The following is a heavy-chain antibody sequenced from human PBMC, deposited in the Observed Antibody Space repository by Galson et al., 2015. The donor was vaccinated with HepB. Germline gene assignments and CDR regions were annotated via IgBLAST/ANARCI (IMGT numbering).Heavy chain of an antibody. CDR2: ISYDGSNK. Sequence: SLRLSCAASGFTFSSYAMHWVRQAPGKGLEWVAVISYDGSNKYYADSVKGRFTISRDNSKNTLYLQMNSLRAEDTAVYYCARVSCSSTSCYFGEYFQHWGQAPWSPSPQ. J-gene: IGHJ1*01. CDR3: ARVSCSSTSCYFGEYFQH. CDR1: GFTFSSYA. D-gene: IGHD2-2*01. V-gene: IGHV3-30-3*01.